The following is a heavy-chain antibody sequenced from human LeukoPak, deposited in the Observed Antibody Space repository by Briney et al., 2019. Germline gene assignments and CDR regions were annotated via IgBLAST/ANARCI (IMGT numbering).Heavy chain of an antibody. V-gene: IGHV4-59*01. J-gene: IGHJ6*02. Sequence: SETLSLTCTVSGGSISSYYWSWIRQPPGKGLEWIGYIYYSGSTNYNPSLKSRVTISVDTSKIQFSLKLSSVTAADTAVYYCARTLRYYYGMDVWGQGTTVTVSS. CDR3: ARTLRYYYGMDV. CDR1: GGSISSYY. D-gene: IGHD5-12*01. CDR2: IYYSGST.